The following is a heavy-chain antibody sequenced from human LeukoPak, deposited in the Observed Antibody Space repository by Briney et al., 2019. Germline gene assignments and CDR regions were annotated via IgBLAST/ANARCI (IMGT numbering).Heavy chain of an antibody. V-gene: IGHV1-18*01. CDR1: GYTFSSYG. D-gene: IGHD6-13*01. Sequence: ASVKVSCKASGYTFSSYGISWVRQAPGQGLEWMGWITSYNGNTKYAQQLQGRVTMTTDTSTGTAYMELRSLRSDDAAVYYCARAGAAAGTPFDYWGQGTLVTVSS. J-gene: IGHJ4*02. CDR2: ITSYNGNT. CDR3: ARAGAAAGTPFDY.